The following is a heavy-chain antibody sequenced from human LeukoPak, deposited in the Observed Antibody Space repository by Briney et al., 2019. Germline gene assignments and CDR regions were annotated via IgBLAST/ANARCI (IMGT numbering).Heavy chain of an antibody. J-gene: IGHJ4*02. D-gene: IGHD2-2*01. CDR2: ISGSGGST. V-gene: IGHV3-23*01. CDR1: GFTFSSYA. CDR3: ANLYCSSTNCLY. Sequence: GSLRLSCAASGFTFSSYAMSWVRQAPGKGLEWVSAISGSGGSTYYADSVKGRFTISRDNSKNTLYLQMNSLRAEDTAVYYCANLYCSSTNCLYWGQGTLVTVSS.